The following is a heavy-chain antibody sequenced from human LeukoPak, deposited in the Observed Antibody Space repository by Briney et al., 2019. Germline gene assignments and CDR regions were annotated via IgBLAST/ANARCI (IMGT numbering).Heavy chain of an antibody. V-gene: IGHV4-59*12. D-gene: IGHD6-13*01. CDR2: IYYIGST. CDR1: GGSTSGYS. J-gene: IGHJ4*02. Sequence: PSETLSLTCTVSGGSTSGYSWSWLRQPPGTGLEWIGYIYYIGSTNYNPSLKSRVSMSVDRSTNQFFLKVRSVTAADTAMYYCARVSPHPWIRATADLDYWGQGALVTVSS. CDR3: ARVSPHPWIRATADLDY.